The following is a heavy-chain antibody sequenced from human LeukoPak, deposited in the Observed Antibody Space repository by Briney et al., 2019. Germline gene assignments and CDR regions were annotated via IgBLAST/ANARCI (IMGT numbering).Heavy chain of an antibody. CDR3: AIDPNWGTHS. D-gene: IGHD7-27*01. CDR2: IGNNGGGI. J-gene: IGHJ4*02. V-gene: IGHV3-23*01. CDR1: GFTFSTYT. Sequence: GGSLRLSCAASGFTFSTYTMYWVRHPPGKRLEWVSIIGNNGGGIHYADSVKGRFTISRDNSKNALYLRMNSLRVEDTAVYYCAIDPNWGTHSWGQGVLVTVSS.